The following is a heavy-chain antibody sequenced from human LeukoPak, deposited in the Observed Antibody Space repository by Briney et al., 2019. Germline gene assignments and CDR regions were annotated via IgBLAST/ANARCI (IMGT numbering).Heavy chain of an antibody. CDR1: GGSISSGDYY. Sequence: SQTLSLTCTVSGGSISSGDYYWSWIRQPPGKGLEWIGYIYYSGSTYYNPSLKSRVTIPVDTSKNQFSLKLSSVTAADTAVYYCARVVVVGDAFDIWGQGTMVTVSS. CDR3: ARVVVVGDAFDI. J-gene: IGHJ3*02. V-gene: IGHV4-30-4*01. CDR2: IYYSGST. D-gene: IGHD3-22*01.